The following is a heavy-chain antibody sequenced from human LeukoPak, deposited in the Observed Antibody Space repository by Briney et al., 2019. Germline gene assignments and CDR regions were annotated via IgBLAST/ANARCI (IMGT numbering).Heavy chain of an antibody. D-gene: IGHD1-26*01. CDR2: IYYSGST. V-gene: IGHV4-59*01. CDR3: ARDSRVGATANYYYYHMDV. Sequence: SETLSLTCTVSGGSISSYYWSWIRQPPGKGLEWIGYIYYSGSTNYNPSLKSRVTISVDTSKNQFSLKLSSVTAADTAVYYCARDSRVGATANYYYYHMDVWGKGTTVTVSS. CDR1: GGSISSYY. J-gene: IGHJ6*03.